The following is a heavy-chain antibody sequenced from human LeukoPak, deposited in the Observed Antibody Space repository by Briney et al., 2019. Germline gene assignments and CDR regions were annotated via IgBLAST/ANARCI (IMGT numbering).Heavy chain of an antibody. J-gene: IGHJ3*02. CDR1: GFTVSSND. CDR2: IYSGRST. D-gene: IGHD6-13*01. Sequence: GGSLRLSCAASGFTVSSNDMSWVRQAPGKGLEWVSLIYSGRSTYYADSVEGRFIISRDNSKNTLYLQMNSLRAEDTAVYYCARGEEVIAAAADDAFDIWGQGTMVTVSS. V-gene: IGHV3-66*01. CDR3: ARGEEVIAAAADDAFDI.